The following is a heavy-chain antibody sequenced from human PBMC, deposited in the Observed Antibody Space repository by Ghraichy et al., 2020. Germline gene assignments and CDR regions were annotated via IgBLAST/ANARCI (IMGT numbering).Heavy chain of an antibody. D-gene: IGHD3-10*01. Sequence: SQTLSLTCTVSGGSISSYYWSWIRQPPGKGLEWIGYIYYSGSTNYNPSLKSRVTISVDTSKNQFSLKLSSVTAADTAVYYCAAGRLLWFGELSKFDYWGQGTLVTVSS. CDR3: AAGRLLWFGELSKFDY. V-gene: IGHV4-59*01. CDR2: IYYSGST. J-gene: IGHJ4*02. CDR1: GGSISSYY.